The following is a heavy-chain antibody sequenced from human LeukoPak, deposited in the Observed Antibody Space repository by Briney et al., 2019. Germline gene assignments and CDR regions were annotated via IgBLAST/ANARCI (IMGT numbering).Heavy chain of an antibody. CDR3: ARARCANAWYAFDI. CDR1: GGSVSSYY. CDR2: LSHSGSS. J-gene: IGHJ3*02. V-gene: IGHV4-59*02. D-gene: IGHD2-8*02. Sequence: SETPSLTCTVSGGSVSSYYWSWIRRPPGRGLEWIAYLSHSGSSDSIPSLTSRVTTLVDTSKNQFSLKLTSVTAADTAVYYCARARCANAWYAFDIWGHGTMVTVSS.